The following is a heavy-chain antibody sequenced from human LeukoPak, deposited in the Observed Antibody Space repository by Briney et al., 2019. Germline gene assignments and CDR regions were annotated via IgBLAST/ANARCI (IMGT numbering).Heavy chain of an antibody. Sequence: GGSLRLSCAASGFTFSSYAMTWVRQAPGKGLEWVSVMSGSGDGTYYADSVKGRFTISRDNSKNTLYLQMNSLRAEDTAVYYCAKGRPCSSTSCFGSYFDYWGQGTQVTVSS. V-gene: IGHV3-23*01. J-gene: IGHJ4*02. CDR2: MSGSGDGT. CDR3: AKGRPCSSTSCFGSYFDY. D-gene: IGHD2-2*01. CDR1: GFTFSSYA.